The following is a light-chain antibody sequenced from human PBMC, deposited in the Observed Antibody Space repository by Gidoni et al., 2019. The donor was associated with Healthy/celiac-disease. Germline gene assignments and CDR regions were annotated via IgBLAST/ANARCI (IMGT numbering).Light chain of an antibody. J-gene: IGLJ2*01. Sequence: SYELTEQPSVSVSPGQTASITCSGDKLGDKYACWYQQKTAQSLVLVIYQDSKRPSGIPERFSGSNSGNTATLTISWTQAMDEADYYCQAWDSSTGGAVFGGGTKLXVX. CDR2: QDS. CDR1: KLGDKY. V-gene: IGLV3-1*01. CDR3: QAWDSSTGGAV.